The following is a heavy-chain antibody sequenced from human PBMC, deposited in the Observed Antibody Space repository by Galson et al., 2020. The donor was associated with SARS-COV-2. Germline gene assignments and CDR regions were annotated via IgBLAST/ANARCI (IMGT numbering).Heavy chain of an antibody. V-gene: IGHV4-31*03. CDR2: IYYSGST. CDR3: ARDSTSHASVRWFDP. J-gene: IGHJ5*02. CDR1: GGSISSGGYY. Sequence: SETLSLTCTVSGGSISSGGYYWSWIRPHPGKGLEWIGYIYYSGSTYYNPSLKSRGTISVDTSKNQFSLKLSSVTAADTAVYYCARDSTSHASVRWFDPWGQGTLVTVSS.